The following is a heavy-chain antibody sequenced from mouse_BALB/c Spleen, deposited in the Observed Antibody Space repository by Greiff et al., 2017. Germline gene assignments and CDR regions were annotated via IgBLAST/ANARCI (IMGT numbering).Heavy chain of an antibody. J-gene: IGHJ4*01. CDR3: ARYYYAMDD. CDR2: ISYDGSN. CDR1: GYSITSGYY. Sequence: EVKLVESGPGLVKPSQSLSLTCSVTGYSITSGYYWNWIRQFPGNKLEWMGYISYDGSNNYNPSLKNRISITRDTSKNQFFLKLNSVTTEDTATYYCARYYYAMDDWGQGTSVTVAS. V-gene: IGHV3-6*02.